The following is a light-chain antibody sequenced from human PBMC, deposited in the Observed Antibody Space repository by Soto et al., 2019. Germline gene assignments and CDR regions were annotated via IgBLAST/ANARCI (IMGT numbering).Light chain of an antibody. J-gene: IGKJ1*01. Sequence: DIQMTQSPSSLSASVGDRVTITCRASQGISNHLAWYQQKPGKVPKLLIYAASTFQSGVPSRFSGSGSGTDFTLTISSLRPEDVATYSCHQYNSAPRTFGQGTKVEIK. CDR3: HQYNSAPRT. CDR2: AAS. V-gene: IGKV1-27*01. CDR1: QGISNH.